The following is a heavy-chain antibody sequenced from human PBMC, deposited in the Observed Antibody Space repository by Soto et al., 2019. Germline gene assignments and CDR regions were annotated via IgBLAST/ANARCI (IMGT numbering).Heavy chain of an antibody. CDR1: GFTFSSYA. D-gene: IGHD4-17*01. Sequence: GSLRLSCVASGFTFSSYAMSWVRQVPGKGLEWVSTISDAAGSAYYVDSVKGRFTISRDNSKKTLYLQMNSLRAEDSAVYNCARPYGGKIGDAPDLWGPGTMVTV. J-gene: IGHJ3*01. CDR2: ISDAAGSA. CDR3: ARPYGGKIGDAPDL. V-gene: IGHV3-23*01.